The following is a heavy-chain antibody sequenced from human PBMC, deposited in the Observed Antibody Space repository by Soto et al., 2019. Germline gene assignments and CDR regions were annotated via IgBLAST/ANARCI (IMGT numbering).Heavy chain of an antibody. CDR1: GYTFTSYG. J-gene: IGHJ1*01. Sequence: ASVKVSCKASGYTFTSYGISWVRQAPGQGLEWMGWISAYNGNTNYAQKLQGRVTMTTDTSTSTAYMELRSLRSDDTAGYYCARQYCSSTSCYVRYFQHWGQGTLVTVSS. D-gene: IGHD2-2*01. CDR2: ISAYNGNT. CDR3: ARQYCSSTSCYVRYFQH. V-gene: IGHV1-18*01.